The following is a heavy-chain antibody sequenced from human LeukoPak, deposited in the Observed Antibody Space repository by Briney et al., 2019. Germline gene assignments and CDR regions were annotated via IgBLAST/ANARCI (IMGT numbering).Heavy chain of an antibody. CDR1: GYTFTSYG. CDR2: VSAYNGNT. J-gene: IGHJ6*02. D-gene: IGHD4-17*01. CDR3: ARDPSFSAVTTGMDV. V-gene: IGHV1-18*01. Sequence: GASVKVSCKASGYTFTSYGISWVRQAPGQGLEWMGWVSAYNGNTNYAQKPQGRVTMTTDTSTSTAYMELRSLRSDDTAVYYCARDPSFSAVTTGMDVWGQGTTVTVSS.